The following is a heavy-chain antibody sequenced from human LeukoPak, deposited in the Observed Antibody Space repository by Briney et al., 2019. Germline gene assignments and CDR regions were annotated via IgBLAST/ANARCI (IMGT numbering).Heavy chain of an antibody. Sequence: GGSLRLSCAASGFTFSGSAMHWVRQASGKGLEWVGRIRSKANSYATAYAASVKGRFTISRDDSKNTAYLQMNSLRAEDTALYYCARDRGGIGYYMDVWGKGTTVTVSS. V-gene: IGHV3-73*01. J-gene: IGHJ6*03. CDR2: IRSKANSYAT. CDR1: GFTFSGSA. D-gene: IGHD3-16*02. CDR3: ARDRGGIGYYMDV.